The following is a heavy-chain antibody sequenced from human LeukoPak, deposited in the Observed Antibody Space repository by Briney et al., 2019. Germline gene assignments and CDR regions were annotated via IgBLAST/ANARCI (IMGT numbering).Heavy chain of an antibody. CDR3: ARGIDY. J-gene: IGHJ4*02. V-gene: IGHV3-21*04. CDR2: ISTSSSYI. CDR1: GFTLSSYS. Sequence: GGSLRLSCAASGFTLSSYSMNWVRQAPGKGLEWVSFISTSSSYIYYADSVRGRFTISRDTSKNMVFLQMNSLRVEDTAVYYCARGIDYWGRGTLVTVSS.